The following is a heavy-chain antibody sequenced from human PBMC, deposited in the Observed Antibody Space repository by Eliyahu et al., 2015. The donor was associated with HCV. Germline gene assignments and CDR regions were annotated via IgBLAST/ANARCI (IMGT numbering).Heavy chain of an antibody. CDR3: ASLGIKVAGPPF. J-gene: IGHJ4*02. CDR1: GFTFSIXG. CDR2: IWYDERNR. Sequence: QVQLVESGGGVVQPGRSLRLSCVASGFTFSIXGMHWVRQAPGMGLEWVAVIWYDERNRYHADSVKGRFTISRDNSKNTVYLQMNSLRAEDTGVYYCASLGIKVAGPPFWGQGTLVTVSS. V-gene: IGHV3-33*08. D-gene: IGHD6-19*01.